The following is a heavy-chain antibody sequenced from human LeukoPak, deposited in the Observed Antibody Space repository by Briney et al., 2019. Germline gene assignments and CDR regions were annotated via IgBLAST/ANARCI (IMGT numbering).Heavy chain of an antibody. V-gene: IGHV4-39*01. D-gene: IGHD2-15*01. CDR2: VSYTRST. J-gene: IGHJ3*02. Sequence: SETLSLTCTVSGGSISSGSYYWGWIRQPPGKGLEWIGSVSYTRSTYYNPSLKSEVNISVDTSKNQFSLKVRSVTAADAAVYYCGRQEGICSGGGCYHYLATWGQGTMVTVSS. CDR3: GRQEGICSGGGCYHYLAT. CDR1: GGSISSGSYY.